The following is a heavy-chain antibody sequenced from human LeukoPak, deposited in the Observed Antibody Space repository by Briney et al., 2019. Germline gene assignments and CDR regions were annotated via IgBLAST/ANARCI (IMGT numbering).Heavy chain of an antibody. CDR1: GFTFSSYW. V-gene: IGHV3-74*01. D-gene: IGHD4-23*01. Sequence: PGGPLRLSCAASGFTFSSYWMHWVRQAPGKGLVWVSRINTDGSTTTYADSVKGRFTISRDNAKNTLYLQMNSLRAEDKAVYYCARGNGGHIDYWGHGTLVTVSS. J-gene: IGHJ4*01. CDR3: ARGNGGHIDY. CDR2: INTDGSTT.